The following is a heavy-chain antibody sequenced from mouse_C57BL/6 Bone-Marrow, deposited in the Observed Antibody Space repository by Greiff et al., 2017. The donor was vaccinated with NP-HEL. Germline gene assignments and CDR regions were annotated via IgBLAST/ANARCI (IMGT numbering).Heavy chain of an antibody. V-gene: IGHV1-55*01. CDR1: GYTFTSYW. CDR3: ARGYHYGSSYVAY. D-gene: IGHD1-1*01. CDR2: IYPGSGST. J-gene: IGHJ3*01. Sequence: VKLQQPGAELVKPGASVKMSCKASGYTFTSYWITWVKQRPGQGLEWIGDIYPGSGSTNYNEKFKSKATLTVDTSSSTAYMQLSSLTSEDSAVYYCARGYHYGSSYVAYWGQGTLVTVSA.